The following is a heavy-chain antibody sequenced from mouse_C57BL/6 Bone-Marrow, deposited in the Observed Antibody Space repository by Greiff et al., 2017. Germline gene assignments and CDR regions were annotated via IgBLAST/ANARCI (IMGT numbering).Heavy chain of an antibody. CDR3: TTEGLLLRYPAWFAY. CDR1: GFNIKDDY. V-gene: IGHV14-4*01. J-gene: IGHJ3*01. Sequence: EVMLVESGAELVRPGASVKLSCTASGFNIKDDYMHWVKQRPEQGLEWIGWIVPENGDTEYASKFQGKATITADTSSNTAYLQLSSLTSEDTAVYYCTTEGLLLRYPAWFAYWGQGTLVTVSA. D-gene: IGHD1-1*01. CDR2: IVPENGDT.